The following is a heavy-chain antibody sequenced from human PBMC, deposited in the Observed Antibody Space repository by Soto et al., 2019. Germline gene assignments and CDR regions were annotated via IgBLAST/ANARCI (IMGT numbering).Heavy chain of an antibody. V-gene: IGHV3-73*01. Sequence: PGGSLRVACASSGFTFSVSAMPWVRQASGKGLEWVGRIRSKANSYATAYAASVKGRFTISRDDSKNTAYLQMNSLKTEDTAVYYCTRHTAARPFDYWGQGTMVTVSS. J-gene: IGHJ4*02. CDR3: TRHTAARPFDY. CDR1: GFTFSVSA. CDR2: IRSKANSYAT. D-gene: IGHD6-6*01.